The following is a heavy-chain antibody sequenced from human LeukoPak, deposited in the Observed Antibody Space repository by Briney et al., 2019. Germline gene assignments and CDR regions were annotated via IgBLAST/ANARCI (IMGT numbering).Heavy chain of an antibody. V-gene: IGHV3-23*01. CDR2: INDSGDII. D-gene: IGHD3-10*01. J-gene: IGHJ4*02. CDR1: GFTFSNYW. CDR3: ARGGWPFDF. Sequence: PGGSLRLSCAASGFTFSNYWTSWVRQAPGKGLEWVSSINDSGDIINYADSVKGRFTIARDDSKNTVYLEMKSLTADDTAFYYCARGGWPFDFWGQGILVTVSS.